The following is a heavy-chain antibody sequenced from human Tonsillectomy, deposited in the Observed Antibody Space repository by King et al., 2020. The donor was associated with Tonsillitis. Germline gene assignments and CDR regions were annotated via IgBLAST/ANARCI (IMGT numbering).Heavy chain of an antibody. CDR2: IYTIGST. D-gene: IGHD3-22*01. CDR1: GGSISSSSYY. Sequence: VQLQESGPGLVKPSQTLSLTCTGSGGSISSSSYYWSWIRQPAGKGLEWIGRIYTIGSTSYNPSLKIRVTMSVDTSKNQLALKLSSVTAADTAVYYCARGIVVISFYYMDVWGKGTTVTVSS. J-gene: IGHJ6*03. V-gene: IGHV4-61*02. CDR3: ARGIVVISFYYMDV.